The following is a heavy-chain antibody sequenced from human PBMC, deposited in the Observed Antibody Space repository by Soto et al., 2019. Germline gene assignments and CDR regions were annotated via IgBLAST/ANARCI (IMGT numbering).Heavy chain of an antibody. Sequence: SQTLSLTCAITGDSVSSNSAGWSWVRQSPSKGLEWLGRTYYRSKWYYEYAVSVRGRITINPDTSKNQYSLQLNSVTPEDTAVYFCARGEQYSGRIFDYWGQGTLVTVSS. CDR1: GDSVSSNSAG. CDR2: TYYRSKWYY. D-gene: IGHD1-26*01. V-gene: IGHV6-1*01. J-gene: IGHJ4*01. CDR3: ARGEQYSGRIFDY.